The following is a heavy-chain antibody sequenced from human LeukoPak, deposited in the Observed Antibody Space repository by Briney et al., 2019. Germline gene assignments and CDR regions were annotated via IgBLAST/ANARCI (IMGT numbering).Heavy chain of an antibody. J-gene: IGHJ4*02. Sequence: ASVKVSCKASGYTFTSYGISWVRQAPGQGLEWMGWISAYNGNTNYAQKFQGRVTMTRDTSISTAYMELSRLRSDDTAVYYCAITSGGIFDYWGQGTLVTVSS. CDR3: AITSGGIFDY. CDR2: ISAYNGNT. CDR1: GYTFTSYG. D-gene: IGHD1-26*01. V-gene: IGHV1-18*01.